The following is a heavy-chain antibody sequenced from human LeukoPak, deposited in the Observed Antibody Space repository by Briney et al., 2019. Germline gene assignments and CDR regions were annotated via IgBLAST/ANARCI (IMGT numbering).Heavy chain of an antibody. CDR2: IYYSGST. V-gene: IGHV4-61*01. Sequence: PSETLSLTCTVSGGSVSSSSYYWSWIRQPPGKGLEWIGYIYYSGSTNYNPSLKSRVTISVDTSKNQFSLKLSSVTAADTAVYYCARVLSIQLWLFERDAFDIWGQGTMVTVSS. CDR3: ARVLSIQLWLFERDAFDI. D-gene: IGHD5-18*01. CDR1: GGSVSSSSYY. J-gene: IGHJ3*02.